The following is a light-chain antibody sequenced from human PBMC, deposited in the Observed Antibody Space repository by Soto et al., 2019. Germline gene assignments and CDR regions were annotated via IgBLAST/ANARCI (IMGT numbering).Light chain of an antibody. CDR2: AVS. Sequence: DIQMTQSPSSLSASIGDRVTITCRSGQNISRFLNWYQPKKGRAPNLLIYAVSTLQTEVPSRLSGSGFGTDLNLTISSLQPADFATYFCQKSYNLPPTCGQGTKVDIK. J-gene: IGKJ1*01. CDR1: QNISRF. CDR3: QKSYNLPPT. V-gene: IGKV1-39*01.